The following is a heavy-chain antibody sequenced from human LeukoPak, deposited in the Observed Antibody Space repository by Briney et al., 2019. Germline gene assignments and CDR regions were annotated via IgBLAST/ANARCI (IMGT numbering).Heavy chain of an antibody. J-gene: IGHJ3*02. D-gene: IGHD3-10*01. CDR2: IYYSGTT. CDR1: GGSISNYY. CDR3: AKSNGYGLVDI. V-gene: IGHV4-59*08. Sequence: SETLSLTCTVSGGSISNYYWNRIRQRPGKGLEWIGYIYYSGTTNYNPSLKSRVSMSVDTSKNQFSLKLNSVTAADTAVYYCAKSNGYGLVDIWGQGTMVTVSS.